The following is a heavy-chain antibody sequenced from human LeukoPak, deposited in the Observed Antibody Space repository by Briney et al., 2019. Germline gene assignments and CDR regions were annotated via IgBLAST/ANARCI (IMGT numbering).Heavy chain of an antibody. CDR1: GYTFTSYG. V-gene: IGHV1-18*01. Sequence: ASVKVSCKASGYTFTSYGISWVRQAPGQGLEWMGWISAYNGNTNYAQTFQGRVTMTTDTSTSTAYMELRSLRSDDTAVYYCARAGSPGGRNRKPNDYWGQGTLVTVSS. CDR2: ISAYNGNT. D-gene: IGHD1-14*01. CDR3: ARAGSPGGRNRKPNDY. J-gene: IGHJ4*02.